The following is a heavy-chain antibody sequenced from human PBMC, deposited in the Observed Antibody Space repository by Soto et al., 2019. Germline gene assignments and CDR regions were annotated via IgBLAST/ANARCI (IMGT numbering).Heavy chain of an antibody. CDR2: INAGNGNT. V-gene: IGHV1-3*01. Sequence: QVQLVQSGAEVKKPGASVKVSCKASGYTLTSYAMHWVRQAPGQRLEWMGWINAGNGNTKYSQKFQGRVTITRDTSXXXAXXELSSLRSEDTAVYYCASSYSNYALIDYYYYGMDVWGQGTTVTVSS. CDR3: ASSYSNYALIDYYYYGMDV. J-gene: IGHJ6*02. D-gene: IGHD4-4*01. CDR1: GYTLTSYA.